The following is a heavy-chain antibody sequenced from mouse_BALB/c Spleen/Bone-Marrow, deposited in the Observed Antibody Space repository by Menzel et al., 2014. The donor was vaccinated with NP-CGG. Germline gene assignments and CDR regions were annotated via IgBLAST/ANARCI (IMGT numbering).Heavy chain of an antibody. D-gene: IGHD3-3*01. CDR3: TRYVGYAMDY. V-gene: IGHV1S22*01. Sequence: LQQSGSELVRPGASVKLSCKASGYTFTSYWMHWVKQRPGQGLEWIGNIYPGSGRTNYDEKFKSKATLTVDTSSSTANMQLSSLTSEDSAVYYCTRYVGYAMDYWGQGTSVTVSS. CDR1: GYTFTSYW. CDR2: IYPGSGRT. J-gene: IGHJ4*01.